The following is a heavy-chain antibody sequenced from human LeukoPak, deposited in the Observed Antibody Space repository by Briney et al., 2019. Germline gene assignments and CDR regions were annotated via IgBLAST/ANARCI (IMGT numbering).Heavy chain of an antibody. D-gene: IGHD3-22*01. Sequence: TGGSLRLPCAASGFTVSSNYMSWVRQAPGKGLEWVSVIYSGGSAYYADSVKGRFTISRDNSKNTLYLQMNSLRAEDTAVYYCARESRYYYDSSGIDYWGQGTLVTVSS. CDR1: GFTVSSNY. CDR2: IYSGGSA. V-gene: IGHV3-66*01. J-gene: IGHJ4*02. CDR3: ARESRYYYDSSGIDY.